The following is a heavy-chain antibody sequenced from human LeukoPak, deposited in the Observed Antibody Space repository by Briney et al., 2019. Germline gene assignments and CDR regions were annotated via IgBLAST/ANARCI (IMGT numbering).Heavy chain of an antibody. V-gene: IGHV3-73*01. CDR1: GFTFGGSA. J-gene: IGHJ4*02. D-gene: IGHD5-18*01. CDR3: TSRGYSYGSPSYYFDY. CDR2: IRSKANSYAT. Sequence: GGSLRLSCAASGFTFGGSAMHWVRQASGKGLEWVGRIRSKANSYATAYAASVKGRFTISRDDSKNTAYLQMNSLKTEDTAVYYCTSRGYSYGSPSYYFDYWGQGTLVTVSS.